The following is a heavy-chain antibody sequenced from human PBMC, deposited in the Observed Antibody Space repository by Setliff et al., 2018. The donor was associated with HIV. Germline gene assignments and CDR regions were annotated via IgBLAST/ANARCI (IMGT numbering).Heavy chain of an antibody. CDR3: ATLAAAGESYDY. Sequence: SETLSLTCTVSGGPIRSPNWWSWVRQPPGKGLEWIGEIFHGGNTNYSPSLERRVTLSVDKSKNQFSLRLSSVTAADTAVYYCATLAAAGESYDYWGQGSLVTVSS. CDR1: GGPIRSPNW. CDR2: IFHGGNT. V-gene: IGHV4-4*02. D-gene: IGHD6-13*01. J-gene: IGHJ4*02.